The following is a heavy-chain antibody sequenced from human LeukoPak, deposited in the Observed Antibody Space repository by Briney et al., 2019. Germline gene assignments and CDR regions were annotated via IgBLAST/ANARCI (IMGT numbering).Heavy chain of an antibody. CDR1: GFTFSSYG. V-gene: IGHV3-48*04. CDR2: ISSSSSTI. D-gene: IGHD6-13*01. Sequence: GGSLRLSCAASGFTFSSYGMTWVRQAPGKGLEWVSYISSSSSTIYYADSVKGRFTISRDNAKNSVYLQMNSLRAEDTALYYCARLGSSWFRDGWLDPWGQGTLVTVSS. J-gene: IGHJ5*02. CDR3: ARLGSSWFRDGWLDP.